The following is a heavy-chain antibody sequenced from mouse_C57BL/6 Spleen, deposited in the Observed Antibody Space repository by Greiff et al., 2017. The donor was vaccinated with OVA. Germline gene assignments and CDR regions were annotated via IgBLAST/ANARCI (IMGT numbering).Heavy chain of an antibody. CDR3: ARWDNWEFDY. CDR2: IDPSDSYT. V-gene: IGHV1-69*01. D-gene: IGHD4-1*01. J-gene: IGHJ2*01. CDR1: GYTFTSYW. Sequence: QVQLKQPGAELVMPGASVKLSCKASGYTFTSYWMHWVKQRPGQGLEWIGEIDPSDSYTNYNQKFKGKSTLTVDKSSSTAYMQLSSLTSEDSAVYYCARWDNWEFDYWGQGTTLTVSS.